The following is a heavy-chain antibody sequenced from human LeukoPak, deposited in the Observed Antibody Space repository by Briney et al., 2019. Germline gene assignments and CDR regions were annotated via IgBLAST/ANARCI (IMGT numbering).Heavy chain of an antibody. CDR2: IYYSGST. CDR3: ARDPDLSPGYYFEGFDI. J-gene: IGHJ3*02. Sequence: SQTMSLTCTVSGGSISSGDYYWSWIRQPPGKGLEWIGYIYYSGSTYYKPSLKSRVTISVDTSKNQFSLKLSSVTAADTAVYYCARDPDLSPGYYFEGFDIWGQGTMVTVSS. D-gene: IGHD3-22*01. CDR1: GGSISSGDYY. V-gene: IGHV4-30-4*08.